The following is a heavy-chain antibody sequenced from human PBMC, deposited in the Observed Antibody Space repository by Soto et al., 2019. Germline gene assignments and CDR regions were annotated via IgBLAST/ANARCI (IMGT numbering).Heavy chain of an antibody. V-gene: IGHV4-39*01. CDR3: ARLRGTGLPAGP. Sequence: QLQLQESGPGLVKPSETLSLTCTVSGGSISSSSYYWGWIRQPPGKGLEWIGSIYYSGSTYYNPSLKSRVTISVDTSKNQFSLKLSSVTAADTAVYYCARLRGTGLPAGPWGQGTLVTVSS. D-gene: IGHD2-2*01. CDR2: IYYSGST. CDR1: GGSISSSSYY. J-gene: IGHJ4*02.